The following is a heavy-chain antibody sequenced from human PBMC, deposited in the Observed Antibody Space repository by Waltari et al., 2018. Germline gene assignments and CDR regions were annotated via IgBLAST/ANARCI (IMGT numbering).Heavy chain of an antibody. CDR3: AKAGIAAAGKDLRVY. Sequence: EVQLLESVGGLVQPGGSLRLSCAASGFTFSSYAMTWVRQSPGKGLAWVSAISGSGGSTYYADSVKGRFTISRDNSKNTLYLQMNSLRAEDTAVYYCAKAGIAAAGKDLRVYWGQGTLVTVSS. V-gene: IGHV3-23*01. J-gene: IGHJ4*02. D-gene: IGHD6-13*01. CDR1: GFTFSSYA. CDR2: ISGSGGST.